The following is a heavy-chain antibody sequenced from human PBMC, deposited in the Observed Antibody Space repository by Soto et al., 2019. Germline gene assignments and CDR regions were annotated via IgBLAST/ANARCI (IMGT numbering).Heavy chain of an antibody. CDR1: GFAFRSYA. Sequence: PGGSLRLSCAASGFAFRSYAMSWVRQAPGKGLEWVSAITGSGDDTYYADSVKGRFTISRDNSKNTLSLVMNRLRAEDTAIYYCTKDRAFYYETNVPRWGQGTLVTVSS. CDR2: ITGSGDDT. J-gene: IGHJ4*02. CDR3: TKDRAFYYETNVPR. V-gene: IGHV3-23*01. D-gene: IGHD3-22*01.